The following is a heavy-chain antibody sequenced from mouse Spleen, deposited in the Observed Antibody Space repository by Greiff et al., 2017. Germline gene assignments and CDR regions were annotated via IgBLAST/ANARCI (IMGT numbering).Heavy chain of an antibody. CDR2: IYPRDGST. CDR1: GYTFTSYD. V-gene: IGHV1-85*01. D-gene: IGHD1-1*01. Sequence: QVQLQQSGPELVKPGASVKLSCKASGYTFTSYDINWVKQRPGQGLEWIGWIYPRDGSTKYNEKFKGKATLTVDTSSSTAYMELHSLTSEDSAVYFCARLGTTVVGPVYAMDYWGQGTSVTVSS. CDR3: ARLGTTVVGPVYAMDY. J-gene: IGHJ4*01.